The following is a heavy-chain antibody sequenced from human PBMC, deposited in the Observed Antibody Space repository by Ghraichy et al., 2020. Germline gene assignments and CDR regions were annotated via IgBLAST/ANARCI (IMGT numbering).Heavy chain of an antibody. V-gene: IGHV4-31*03. CDR1: GGSISSGAYY. D-gene: IGHD2-2*01. CDR3: ARGGLVVVPAAMHNWFDP. Sequence: SLRLSCTVSGGSISSGAYYWSWIRQHPGKGLEWIGYIYYSGSTDYNPSLRSRVTISIDTSKNQFSLKLSSVTAADTAVYYCARGGLVVVPAAMHNWFDPWGQGTLVTVSS. CDR2: IYYSGST. J-gene: IGHJ5*02.